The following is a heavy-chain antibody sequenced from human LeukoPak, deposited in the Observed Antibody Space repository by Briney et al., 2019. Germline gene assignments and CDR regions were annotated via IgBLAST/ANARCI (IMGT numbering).Heavy chain of an antibody. CDR2: IHHDGSNK. CDR3: AELGITMIGGV. V-gene: IGHV3-30*02. CDR1: GFTFSSYG. Sequence: GSLRLSCAASGFTFSSYGMHWVRQAPGKGLAWVTFIHHDGSNKYYADSVKGRFTISRDNSKNTLYLQMNSLRAEDTAVYYCAELGITMIGGVWGKGTTVTISS. D-gene: IGHD3-10*02. J-gene: IGHJ6*04.